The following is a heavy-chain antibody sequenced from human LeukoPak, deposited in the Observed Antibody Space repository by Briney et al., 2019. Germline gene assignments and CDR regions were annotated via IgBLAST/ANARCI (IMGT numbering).Heavy chain of an antibody. J-gene: IGHJ3*02. V-gene: IGHV1-2*06. D-gene: IGHD3-22*01. CDR2: INPNSGGT. Sequence: ASVKVSCKASGYTFTGYYMHWVRQAPGQGLEWMGLINPNSGGTNYAQKFQGRVTMTRDTSISTAYMELSRLRSDDTAVYYCARERHRYNSSGYDAFDIWGQGTMATVSS. CDR3: ARERHRYNSSGYDAFDI. CDR1: GYTFTGYY.